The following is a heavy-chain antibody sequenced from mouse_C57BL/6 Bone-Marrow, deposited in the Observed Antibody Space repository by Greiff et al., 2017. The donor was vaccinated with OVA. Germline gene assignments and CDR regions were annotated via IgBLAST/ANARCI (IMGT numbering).Heavy chain of an antibody. Sequence: QVQLQQSGPGLVQPSQSLSITCTVSGFSLTSYGVHWVRQSPGKGLEWLGVIWSGGSTDYNAAFISRLSISKDNSKSQVFFKMNSLQADDTAIYYCARSGWFLDWYFDVWGTGTTVTVSS. CDR2: IWSGGST. V-gene: IGHV2-2*01. J-gene: IGHJ1*03. D-gene: IGHD2-3*01. CDR3: ARSGWFLDWYFDV. CDR1: GFSLTSYG.